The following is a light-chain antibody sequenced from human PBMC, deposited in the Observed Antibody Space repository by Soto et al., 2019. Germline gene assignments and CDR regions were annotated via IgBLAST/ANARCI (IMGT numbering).Light chain of an antibody. J-gene: IGKJ2*01. CDR2: AAS. CDR1: QGISSY. V-gene: IGKV1-8*01. Sequence: AIRMTQSPSSLSASTGDRVTITCRASQGISSYLAWYQQKPGKAPKLLIYAASTLQSGVPSRFSGSGSGTDFTLTINSLQPEDFATYYCQQSSTTPYTFGQGPRWIS. CDR3: QQSSTTPYT.